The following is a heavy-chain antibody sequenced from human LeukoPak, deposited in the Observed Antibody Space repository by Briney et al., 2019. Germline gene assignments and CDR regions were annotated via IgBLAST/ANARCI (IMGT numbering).Heavy chain of an antibody. Sequence: GESLKISCAVSGLDFSGYAMSWVRQAPGKGLEWVSGISVGGSSTSYADSVKGRFTISRDNDKNTLYLQMNSLRAEDTAVYYCARATPGWWELQRWGQGTLVTVSS. J-gene: IGHJ4*02. CDR2: ISVGGSST. D-gene: IGHD1-26*01. CDR3: ARATPGWWELQR. CDR1: GLDFSGYA. V-gene: IGHV3-23*01.